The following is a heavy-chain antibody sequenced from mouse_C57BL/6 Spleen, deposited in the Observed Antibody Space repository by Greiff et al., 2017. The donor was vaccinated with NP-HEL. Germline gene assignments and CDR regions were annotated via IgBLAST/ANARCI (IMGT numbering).Heavy chain of an antibody. J-gene: IGHJ4*01. CDR3: ARPTPLTTVVARAMDY. V-gene: IGHV5-17*01. CDR2: ISSGSSTI. CDR1: GFTFSDYG. Sequence: DVQLVESGGGLVKPGGSLKLSCAASGFTFSDYGMHWVRQAPEKGLEWVAYISSGSSTIYYADTVKGRFTISRDNAKNTLFLQMTSLRSEDTAMYYCARPTPLTTVVARAMDYWGQGTSVTVSS. D-gene: IGHD1-1*01.